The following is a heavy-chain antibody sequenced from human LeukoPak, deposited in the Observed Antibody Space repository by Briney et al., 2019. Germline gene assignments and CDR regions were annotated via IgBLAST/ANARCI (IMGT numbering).Heavy chain of an antibody. D-gene: IGHD1-20*01. Sequence: PSGTLSLTCGVSGASISSSNWWSWVRQPPGKGLEWIGEIYHSGSTNYNPSLKSRVTISVDKSKNQFSLKLSSVTAADTAVYYCARAHAPITGTFDPWGQGTLVTVSS. V-gene: IGHV4-4*02. CDR2: IYHSGST. CDR3: ARAHAPITGTFDP. J-gene: IGHJ5*02. CDR1: GASISSSNW.